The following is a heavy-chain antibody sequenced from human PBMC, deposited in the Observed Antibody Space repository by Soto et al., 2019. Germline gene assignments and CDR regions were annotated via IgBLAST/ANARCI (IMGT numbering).Heavy chain of an antibody. D-gene: IGHD2-2*01. CDR3: ARVVPGAAAWFGL. CDR1: GYTFSNYG. J-gene: IGHJ5*02. Sequence: QVQLVQSGGEVKRPGASVKVSCKTSGYTFSNYGITWVRQAPGQPLEWLGWISLYSDGTNYAQKFQGRVSMTTDTSTTTDYMELRSLRSDDTAVYYCARVVPGAAAWFGLWGQGTLVTVSS. V-gene: IGHV1-18*01. CDR2: ISLYSDGT.